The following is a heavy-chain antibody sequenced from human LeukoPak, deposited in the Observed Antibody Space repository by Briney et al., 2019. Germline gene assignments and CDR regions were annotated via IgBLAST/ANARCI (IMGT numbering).Heavy chain of an antibody. CDR3: ARRGWSGYSNNWFDP. Sequence: SETLSLTCAVSGYSISSGYYWGWIRQPPGKGLEWIGSIYHSGSTYYNPSLKSRVTISVDTSKNQFSLKLSSVTAVDTAVYYCARRGWSGYSNNWFDPWGQGTPLTVSS. D-gene: IGHD3-3*01. CDR1: GYSISSGYY. CDR2: IYHSGST. V-gene: IGHV4-38-2*01. J-gene: IGHJ5*02.